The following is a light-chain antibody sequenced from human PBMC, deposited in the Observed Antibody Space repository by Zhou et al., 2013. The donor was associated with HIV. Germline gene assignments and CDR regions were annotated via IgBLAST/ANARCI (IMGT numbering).Light chain of an antibody. CDR2: DAS. J-gene: IGKJ2*01. CDR3: QQYDDLPYT. CDR1: QDISNY. V-gene: IGKV1-33*01. Sequence: DVQLTQSPSSLSASVGDRITITCQASQDISNYLNWYQHKPGRAPKLLIYDASNLETGVPSRFSASGSGADFTFTIRNLRPEDFATYYCQQYDDLPYTFGQGTKL.